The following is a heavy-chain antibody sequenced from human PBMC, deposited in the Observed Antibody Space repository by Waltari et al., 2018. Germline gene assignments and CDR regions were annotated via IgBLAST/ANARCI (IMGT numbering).Heavy chain of an antibody. CDR2: INHSGST. D-gene: IGHD5-18*01. Sequence: QVQLQQWGAGLLKPSETLSLTCAAYGGSFSGSYWSWIRQPPGKGLEWIGEINHSGSTNYNPSLKSRVTISVDTSKNQFSLKLSSVTAADTAVYYCARGGYSYGHYYYYGMDVWGQGTTVTVSS. CDR1: GGSFSGSY. V-gene: IGHV4-34*01. CDR3: ARGGYSYGHYYYYGMDV. J-gene: IGHJ6*02.